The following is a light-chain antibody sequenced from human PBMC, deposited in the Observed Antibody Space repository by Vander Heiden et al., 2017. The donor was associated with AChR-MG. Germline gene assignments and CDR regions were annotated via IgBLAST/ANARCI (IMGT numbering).Light chain of an antibody. V-gene: IGLV3-1*01. J-gene: IGLJ2*01. CDR3: QAWDSSNVV. Sequence: SYELTQPPSVSVSPGQTASITCSGDKWGDKYACWYQQKPGQSPVLVIYQDSKRSSGIPERFSGYNSGNTATLTISVTQAMDEANYYCQAWDSSNVVFGGGTKLTVL. CDR2: QDS. CDR1: KWGDKY.